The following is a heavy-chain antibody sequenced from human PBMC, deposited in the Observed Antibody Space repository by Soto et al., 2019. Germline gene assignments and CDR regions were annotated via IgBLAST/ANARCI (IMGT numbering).Heavy chain of an antibody. J-gene: IGHJ4*02. CDR3: ARHNYGSGSTYFDY. CDR1: CGSISSYY. V-gene: IGHV4-59*08. D-gene: IGHD3-10*01. Sequence: SETLSLTCTVFCGSISSYYWSWILQHPGKGLEWIGYIYYSGSTNYNPSLKSRVTISVDTSKNQFSLKLNSMTAADTAVYYCARHNYGSGSTYFDYWGQGTLVTVSS. CDR2: IYYSGST.